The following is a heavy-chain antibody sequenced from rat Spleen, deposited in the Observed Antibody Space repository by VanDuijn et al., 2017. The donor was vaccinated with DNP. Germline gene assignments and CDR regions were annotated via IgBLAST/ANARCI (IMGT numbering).Heavy chain of an antibody. CDR1: GFIFSNYG. CDR2: ISPSGGDT. CDR3: ARHDGYYHYFDY. V-gene: IGHV5-19*01. D-gene: IGHD1-12*03. Sequence: EVQLVESGGGLVQPGRSLKLSCAVSGFIFSNYGMHWIRQAPTQGLEWVGSISPSGGDTYYRDSVKGRFTISRDNAKNTQYLQMDSLRSEDTATYYCARHDGYYHYFDYWGQGVMVTVSS. J-gene: IGHJ2*01.